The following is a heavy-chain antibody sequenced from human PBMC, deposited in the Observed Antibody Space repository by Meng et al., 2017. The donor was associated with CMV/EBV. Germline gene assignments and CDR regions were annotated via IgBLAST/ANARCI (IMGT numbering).Heavy chain of an antibody. J-gene: IGHJ4*03. CDR2: INHNGST. V-gene: IGHV4-34*01. D-gene: IGHD2-2*02. CDR3: ARQKIYCNSTSCYKGGLDY. Sequence: SDTLSLTCAVYGGPFSGYYWSWIRQPPGKGLEWFGEINHNGSTNYNPSLKSRVTISVDTSKNQFSLKLSSVTAAETAVYYCARQKIYCNSTSCYKGGLDYWGQGTLVTVSS. CDR1: GGPFSGYY.